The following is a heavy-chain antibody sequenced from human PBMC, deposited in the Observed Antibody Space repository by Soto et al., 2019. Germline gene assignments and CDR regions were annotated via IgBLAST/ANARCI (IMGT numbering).Heavy chain of an antibody. CDR1: GYTFTSYA. J-gene: IGHJ2*01. Sequence: QVQLVQSGAEVKKPGASVKVSCKASGYTFTSYAMHWVRQAPGQRLEWMGWINAGNGNTKYSQKFQGRVTITRDTSASTAYMELSSLRSEDTAVYYCASPGYSSGWSNWYFDLWGRGTLVTVSS. V-gene: IGHV1-3*01. D-gene: IGHD6-19*01. CDR2: INAGNGNT. CDR3: ASPGYSSGWSNWYFDL.